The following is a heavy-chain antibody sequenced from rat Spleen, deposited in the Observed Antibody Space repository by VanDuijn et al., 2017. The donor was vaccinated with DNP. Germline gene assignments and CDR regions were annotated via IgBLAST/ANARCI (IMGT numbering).Heavy chain of an antibody. Sequence: EVQLVESGGGFVQPGRSLKLSCAASGFTFSDYYMAWVRQAPTQGLEWVASISTNGGNSVYRDSVKGRFTISRDNAKNTQYLQMNSLRSEDTATYYCAKDLQWYAMDVWGQGTSVSVSP. CDR2: ISTNGGNS. CDR3: AKDLQWYAMDV. J-gene: IGHJ4*01. D-gene: IGHD1-1*01. V-gene: IGHV5S13*01. CDR1: GFTFSDYY.